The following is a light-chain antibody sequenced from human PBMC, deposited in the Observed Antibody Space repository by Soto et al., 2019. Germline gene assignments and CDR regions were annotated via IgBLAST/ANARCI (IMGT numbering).Light chain of an antibody. J-gene: IGKJ1*01. V-gene: IGKV1-8*01. CDR1: QGISSY. CDR3: QQYYSYPRT. Sequence: AIRMTQSPSSLSASTGDRVTISCRASQGISSYLAWYQQKPGKAPKLLIYAASTLQSGVPSRFSGSGSGTDFTLPISCLQSEDFATYYCQQYYSYPRTFGQGTKVGIK. CDR2: AAS.